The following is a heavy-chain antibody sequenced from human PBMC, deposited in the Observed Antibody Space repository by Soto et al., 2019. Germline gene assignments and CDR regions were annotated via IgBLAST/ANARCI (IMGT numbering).Heavy chain of an antibody. CDR2: IYGGGNGP. V-gene: IGHV3-23*01. Sequence: EVQVLESGGGLVQPGGSLRLSCAATGFTFSDFAMSWVRQAPGKGLEWVSRIYGGGNGPHYADSVKGRVTIFRDNSKNTLYLQMNSLRAEDTAVYYCAKMEGMDPWAYSFDYWGQGTLVTVSS. CDR1: GFTFSDFA. CDR3: AKMEGMDPWAYSFDY. J-gene: IGHJ4*02. D-gene: IGHD2-2*03.